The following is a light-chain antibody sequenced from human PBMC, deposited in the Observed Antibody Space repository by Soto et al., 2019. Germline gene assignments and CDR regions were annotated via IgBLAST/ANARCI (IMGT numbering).Light chain of an antibody. CDR2: AAS. J-gene: IGKJ3*01. V-gene: IGKV1-39*01. Sequence: DIQMTQSPSSLSASVGDRVTITCRASQSISSYLNWYQQKPGKAPKLLIYAASSLQSGVPSRFSGSRSGTDFSCTISSLQSEDFSTYYCQPRYSTLVTFCPETKVYSK. CDR3: QPRYSTLVT. CDR1: QSISSY.